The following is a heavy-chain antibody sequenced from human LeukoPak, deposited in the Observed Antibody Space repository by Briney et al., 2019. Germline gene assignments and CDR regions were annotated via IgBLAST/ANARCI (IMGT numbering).Heavy chain of an antibody. CDR1: GGSITNTNY. V-gene: IGHV4-4*02. CDR2: VNLQGST. Sequence: SETLSLTCGGSGGSITNTNYWTWVRQPPGKGLEWIGEVNLQGSTNYNPSLMGRVAIAVDTSESHISLQLTSVTAADTAVYYCAREGGPYRPLDYSGQGTLVTVSS. CDR3: AREGGPYRPLDY. J-gene: IGHJ4*02.